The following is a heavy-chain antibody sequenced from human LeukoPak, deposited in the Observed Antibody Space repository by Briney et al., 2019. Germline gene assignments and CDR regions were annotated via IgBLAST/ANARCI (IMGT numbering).Heavy chain of an antibody. CDR3: ARDKRIAAAGTWFDP. CDR2: IYYSGST. J-gene: IGHJ5*02. D-gene: IGHD6-13*01. V-gene: IGHV4-30-4*01. CDR1: GGSISSGDYY. Sequence: SETLSLTCTVSGGSISSGDYYWSWIRRPPGKGLEWIGYIYYSGSTYYNPALKSRVTISVDTSKNQFSLKLSSVTAADTAVYYCARDKRIAAAGTWFDPWGQGTLVTVSS.